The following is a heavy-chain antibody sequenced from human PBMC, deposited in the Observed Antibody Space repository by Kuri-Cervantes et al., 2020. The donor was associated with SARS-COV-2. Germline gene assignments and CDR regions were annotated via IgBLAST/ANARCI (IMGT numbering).Heavy chain of an antibody. J-gene: IGHJ5*02. Sequence: ASVKVSCKASGYTLTSYGISWVRQAPGQGLEWMGWISAYNGNTNYAQKLQGRVTMTTDTSTSTAYMELRSLRSDDTAVYYCARDSIPTLGYCSSTSCYVPYNWFDPWGQGTLVTVSS. CDR1: GYTLTSYG. D-gene: IGHD2-2*01. CDR2: ISAYNGNT. CDR3: ARDSIPTLGYCSSTSCYVPYNWFDP. V-gene: IGHV1-18*01.